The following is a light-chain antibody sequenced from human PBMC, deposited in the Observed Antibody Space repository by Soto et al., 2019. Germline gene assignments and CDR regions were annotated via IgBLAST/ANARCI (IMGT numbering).Light chain of an antibody. CDR1: SGHSSYI. J-gene: IGLJ3*02. CDR3: ENWDSNTRV. V-gene: IGLV4-60*02. Sequence: QSVLTQSASASASLGSSVKLTCTLSSGHSSYIIAWHQQQPGKAPRYLMKLEGSGSYNKGSGVPDRFSGSSSGADRYLTIAHHQFEDEADYYCENWDSNTRVFGGGTKLTVL. CDR2: LEGSGSY.